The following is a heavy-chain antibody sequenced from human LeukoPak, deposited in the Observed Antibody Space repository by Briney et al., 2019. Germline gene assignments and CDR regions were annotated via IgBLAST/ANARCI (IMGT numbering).Heavy chain of an antibody. CDR3: TRINTGHDY. J-gene: IGHJ4*02. D-gene: IGHD3-10*01. Sequence: PSETLTLPCAVSGVSFNDYYWSWVRQTPGKGLEWIGEINHSGYTNDSPSLKSRVTLSIDTSRKQFSLNLRSVTVADTGIYYCTRINTGHDYWGQGNLVTVSS. CDR2: INHSGYT. CDR1: GVSFNDYY. V-gene: IGHV4-34*01.